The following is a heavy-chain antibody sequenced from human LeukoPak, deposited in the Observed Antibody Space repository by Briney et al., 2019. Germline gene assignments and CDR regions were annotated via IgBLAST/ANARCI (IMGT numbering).Heavy chain of an antibody. CDR1: GYTFTSYD. J-gene: IGHJ4*02. V-gene: IGHV1-18*01. CDR2: ISAYNGNT. Sequence: ASVKVSCKASGYTFTSYDISWVRQAPGQGLEWMGWISAYNGNTNYAQKLQGRVTMTTDTSTSTAYMELRSLRSDDTAVYYCARAEDSSGYVGFDYWGQGTLVTVSS. D-gene: IGHD3-22*01. CDR3: ARAEDSSGYVGFDY.